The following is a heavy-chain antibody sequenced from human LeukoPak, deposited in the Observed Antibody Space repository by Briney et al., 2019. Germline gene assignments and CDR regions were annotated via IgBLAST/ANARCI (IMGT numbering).Heavy chain of an antibody. CDR3: ARAGGITIFAVVTAPYYQYYGLDV. V-gene: IGHV1-46*01. Sequence: ASVKVSCKASGYTFTSYYMHWVRQAPGQGLEWMGIINPSGGSTSYAQTFQGRVAMTRDTSTNTVYMELGSLRSEDTAVYYCARAGGITIFAVVTAPYYQYYGLDVWGQGTTVTVSS. J-gene: IGHJ6*02. CDR1: GYTFTSYY. D-gene: IGHD3-3*01. CDR2: INPSGGST.